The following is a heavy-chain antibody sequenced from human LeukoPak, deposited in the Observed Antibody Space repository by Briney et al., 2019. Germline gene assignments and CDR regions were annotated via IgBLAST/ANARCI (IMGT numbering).Heavy chain of an antibody. CDR1: GYTFTGYY. CDR3: ARDPYDILTGYFDFDY. Sequence: ASVKVSCKASGYTFTGYYMHWVRQAPGQGLEWMGWINPNSGGTNYAQKFQGRVTMTRDTSISTAYMELSRLRSDDTAVYYSARDPYDILTGYFDFDYWGQGTLVTVSS. J-gene: IGHJ4*02. D-gene: IGHD3-9*01. CDR2: INPNSGGT. V-gene: IGHV1-2*02.